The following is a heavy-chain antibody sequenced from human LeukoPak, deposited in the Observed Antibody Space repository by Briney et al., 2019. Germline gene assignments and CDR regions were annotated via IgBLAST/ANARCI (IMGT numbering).Heavy chain of an antibody. D-gene: IGHD1-26*01. Sequence: SETLSLTCAVYGGSFSGYYWSWIRQPPGKGLEWIGEINHSGSTNYNPSLKSRVTISVDTSKNQFSLKLSSVTAADTAVYYCAREKWELRDAFDIWGQGTMVTVSS. CDR1: GGSFSGYY. CDR3: AREKWELRDAFDI. CDR2: INHSGST. J-gene: IGHJ3*02. V-gene: IGHV4-34*01.